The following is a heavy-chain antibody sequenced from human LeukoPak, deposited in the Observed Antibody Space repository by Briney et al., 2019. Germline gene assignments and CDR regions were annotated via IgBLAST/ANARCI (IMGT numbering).Heavy chain of an antibody. Sequence: GSSVKVSCKASGGTFSSYAISWVRQAPGQGLEWMGGIIPIFGTANYAQKFQGRVTITTDESTSTAYMELSSLRSEDTAVYYCARQLIAAAQTDAFDIWGQGTMVTVSS. CDR2: IIPIFGTA. V-gene: IGHV1-69*05. CDR1: GGTFSSYA. J-gene: IGHJ3*02. CDR3: ARQLIAAAQTDAFDI. D-gene: IGHD6-13*01.